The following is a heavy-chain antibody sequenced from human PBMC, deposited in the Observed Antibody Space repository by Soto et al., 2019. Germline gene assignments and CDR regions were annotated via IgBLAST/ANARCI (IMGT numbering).Heavy chain of an antibody. J-gene: IGHJ4*02. D-gene: IGHD3-10*02. Sequence: QITLKESGPTLVKPTQTLTLTCTFSGFSLSTNGVGVGWIRQPPGKALEWLALIYWADDKRYSPSLKSRLTITKDTSKNRVVLTMTNMDPVDTATYYCAHSPRITMYDYWGQGTLVTVSS. CDR3: AHSPRITMYDY. CDR1: GFSLSTNGVG. CDR2: IYWADDK. V-gene: IGHV2-5*02.